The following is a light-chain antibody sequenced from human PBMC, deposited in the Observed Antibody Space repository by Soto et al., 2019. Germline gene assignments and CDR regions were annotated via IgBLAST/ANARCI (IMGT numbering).Light chain of an antibody. CDR1: SSNIGSNY. CDR3: AAWDDSLSGPDVV. CDR2: RNN. V-gene: IGLV1-47*01. J-gene: IGLJ2*01. Sequence: QSVLTQPPSASGTPGQRVTISCSGSSSNIGSNYVYWYQQLPGTAPKLLIYRNNQRPSGVPDRFSGSKSGTSASLAISGLRSEDEADYYWAAWDDSLSGPDVVFGGVTKVTVL.